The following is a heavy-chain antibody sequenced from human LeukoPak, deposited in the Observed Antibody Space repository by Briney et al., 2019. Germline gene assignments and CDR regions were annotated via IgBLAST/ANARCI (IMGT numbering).Heavy chain of an antibody. Sequence: GGSLRLSCAASGFTFSSYEMNWVRQAPGKGLEWVSYISSSGSTIYYADSVKGRFTISRDDAKNSLYLQMNSLRAEDTAVYYCARTNYYDSSGYYYYQGTYYFDYWGQGTLVTVSS. D-gene: IGHD3-22*01. CDR1: GFTFSSYE. V-gene: IGHV3-48*03. CDR3: ARTNYYDSSGYYYYQGTYYFDY. J-gene: IGHJ4*02. CDR2: ISSSGSTI.